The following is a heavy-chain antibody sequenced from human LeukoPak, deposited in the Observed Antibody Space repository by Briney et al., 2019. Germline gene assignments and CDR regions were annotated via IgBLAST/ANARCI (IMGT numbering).Heavy chain of an antibody. Sequence: SVKVSCKASGGTFSSYAISRVRQAPGQGLEWMGGIIPIFGTANYAQKFQGRVTITADESTSTAYMELSSLRSEDTAVYYCARDFSRVVPAAPTEYYYYGMDVWGQGTTVTVSS. D-gene: IGHD2-2*01. V-gene: IGHV1-69*01. CDR3: ARDFSRVVPAAPTEYYYYGMDV. J-gene: IGHJ6*02. CDR2: IIPIFGTA. CDR1: GGTFSSYA.